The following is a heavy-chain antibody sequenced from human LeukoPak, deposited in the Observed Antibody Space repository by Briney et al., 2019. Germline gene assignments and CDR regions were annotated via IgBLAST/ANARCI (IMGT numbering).Heavy chain of an antibody. V-gene: IGHV1-8*01. D-gene: IGHD3-9*01. CDR3: ARRTKYYDILTGYYAYYYMDV. CDR2: MNPNSGNT. CDR1: GYTFTSYD. Sequence: ASVKVSCKASGYTFTSYDMNWVRQATGQGLEWMGWMNPNSGNTGYAQKFQGRVTMTRNTSISTAYMELSSLRSEDTAVYYCARRTKYYDILTGYYAYYYMDVWGKGTTVTISS. J-gene: IGHJ6*03.